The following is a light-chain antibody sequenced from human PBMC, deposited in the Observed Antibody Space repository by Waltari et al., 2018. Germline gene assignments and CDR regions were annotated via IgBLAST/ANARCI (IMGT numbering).Light chain of an antibody. CDR2: KAS. CDR1: QSISTW. J-gene: IGKJ4*01. Sequence: DIQMTQSPSTLSASVGDRVTITCRASQSISTWLAWYQQKPGKAPKLLIYKASSLESGVPLRFSGSGSGTEFTLTISSLQPDEFASYYCQQYGTYPLTFGGGTKVGIE. V-gene: IGKV1-5*03. CDR3: QQYGTYPLT.